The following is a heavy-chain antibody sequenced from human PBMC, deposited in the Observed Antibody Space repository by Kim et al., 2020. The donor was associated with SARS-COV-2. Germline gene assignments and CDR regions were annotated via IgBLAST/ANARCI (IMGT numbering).Heavy chain of an antibody. Sequence: EKYYVDSVKGRFTTSRENAKNALYLQMNSLRAEDTAVYYCARVTTWGYYYGMDVWGQGTTVTVSS. V-gene: IGHV3-7*03. CDR2: EK. J-gene: IGHJ6*02. CDR3: ARVTTWGYYYGMDV. D-gene: IGHD4-17*01.